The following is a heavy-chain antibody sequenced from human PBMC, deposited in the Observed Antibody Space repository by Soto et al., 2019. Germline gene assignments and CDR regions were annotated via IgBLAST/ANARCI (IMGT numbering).Heavy chain of an antibody. J-gene: IGHJ4*02. V-gene: IGHV3-48*02. Sequence: EMQLVESGGDLVQRGGSVRLSCAASGFTFRSYSMNWVRQAPGKGLEWISYISDASRAIYYTDSVKGRFTISRDDAKNSLYLQMDGLRDEDTAVYYCASLQLGRENTFDLWGQGTRVTVSA. CDR2: ISDASRAI. CDR3: ASLQLGRENTFDL. D-gene: IGHD1-1*01. CDR1: GFTFRSYS.